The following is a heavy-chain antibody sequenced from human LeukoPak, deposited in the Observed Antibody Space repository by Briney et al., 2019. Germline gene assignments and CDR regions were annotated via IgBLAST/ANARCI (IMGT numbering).Heavy chain of an antibody. CDR2: IWYDGSNK. D-gene: IGHD6-19*01. J-gene: IGHJ6*02. Sequence: GGSLRLSCAASGFTFSSYGMHWVRQAPGKGLEWVAVIWYDGSNKYYADSVKGRFTISRDNSKNTLYLQMNSLRAEDTAVYYCARDLGQWLTLYYYYYGMDVWGLGTTVTVSS. CDR1: GFTFSSYG. V-gene: IGHV3-33*01. CDR3: ARDLGQWLTLYYYYYGMDV.